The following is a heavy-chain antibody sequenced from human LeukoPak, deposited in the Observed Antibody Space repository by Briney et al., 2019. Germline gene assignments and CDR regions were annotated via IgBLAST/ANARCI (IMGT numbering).Heavy chain of an antibody. J-gene: IGHJ4*02. V-gene: IGHV3-21*01. CDR1: GFTFSGYN. CDR3: ARGRMDDYGDYPDY. CDR2: ISSSSSYI. Sequence: GGSLRLSCAASGFTFSGYNMNWVRQAPGKGLEWVSSISSSSSYIYYADSVKGRFTISRDNAKNSLYLQMNSLRAEDTAVYYCARGRMDDYGDYPDYWGQGTLVTVSS. D-gene: IGHD4-17*01.